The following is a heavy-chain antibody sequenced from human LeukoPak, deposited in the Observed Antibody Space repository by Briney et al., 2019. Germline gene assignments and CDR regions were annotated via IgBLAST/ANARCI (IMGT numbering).Heavy chain of an antibody. Sequence: ASVKVSCKASGYTFTSYYMHWVRQAPGKGLEWMGGFDPEDGETIYAQKFQGRVTMTEDTSTDTAYMELSSLRSEDTAVYYCATRSIPGGIAAAGTPSDYWGQGTLVTVSS. J-gene: IGHJ4*02. CDR3: ATRSIPGGIAAAGTPSDY. V-gene: IGHV1-24*01. CDR2: FDPEDGET. CDR1: GYTFTSYY. D-gene: IGHD6-13*01.